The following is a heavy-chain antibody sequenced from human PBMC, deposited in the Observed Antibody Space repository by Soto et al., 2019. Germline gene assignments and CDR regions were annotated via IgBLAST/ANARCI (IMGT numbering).Heavy chain of an antibody. D-gene: IGHD5-12*01. CDR3: ATLRAGYSGYDLYYYYYGMDV. CDR2: IYYSGST. CDR1: GGSISSSSYY. V-gene: IGHV4-39*01. Sequence: QLQLQESGPGLVKPSETLSLTCTVSGGSISSSSYYWGWIRQPPGKGLEWIGSIYYSGSTYYNPSLKSRVPISVDTSKNQFSLKLSSVTAADTAVYYCATLRAGYSGYDLYYYYYGMDVWGQGTTVTVSS. J-gene: IGHJ6*02.